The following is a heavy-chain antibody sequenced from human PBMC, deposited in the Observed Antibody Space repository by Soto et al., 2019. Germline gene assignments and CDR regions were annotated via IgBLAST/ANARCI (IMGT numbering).Heavy chain of an antibody. V-gene: IGHV4-39*07. CDR1: GGSITSSSFY. CDR3: ARELGLLHGYNTFDY. CDR2: IYYSGST. D-gene: IGHD5-12*01. Sequence: LSRTCTVSGGSITSSSFYWGWIRQPPGKGLEWIGIIYYSGSTYYNPSLKSRVTISVDTSKNQFSLKLSSVTAADTAVYYCARELGLLHGYNTFDYWCQGILVTVS. J-gene: IGHJ4*02.